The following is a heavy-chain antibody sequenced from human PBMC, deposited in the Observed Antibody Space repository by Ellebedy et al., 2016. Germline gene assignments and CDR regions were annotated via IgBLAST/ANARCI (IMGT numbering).Heavy chain of an antibody. J-gene: IGHJ4*02. V-gene: IGHV1-18*01. Sequence: ASVKVSCXASGYTFTSYGISWVRQAPGQGLEWMGWISAYNGNTNYAQKLQGRVTMTTDTSTSTAYMELRSLRSDDTAVYYCARDGRYSGYDEAGDYWGQGTLVTVSS. D-gene: IGHD5-12*01. CDR2: ISAYNGNT. CDR1: GYTFTSYG. CDR3: ARDGRYSGYDEAGDY.